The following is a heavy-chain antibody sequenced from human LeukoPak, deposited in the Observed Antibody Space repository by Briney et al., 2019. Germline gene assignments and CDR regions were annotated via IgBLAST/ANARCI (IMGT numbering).Heavy chain of an antibody. Sequence: ASVKVSCKASGSTLTSYYMHWVRQAPGQGLEWMGIINPSGGGTTYAQKFQGRVTMTRDTSTSTVYMELSSLRSEDTAVYFCARGRVTFSFSSGLGYWGQGTLVTVSS. CDR2: INPSGGGT. CDR1: GSTLTSYY. J-gene: IGHJ4*02. CDR3: ARGRVTFSFSSGLGY. D-gene: IGHD6-6*01. V-gene: IGHV1-46*03.